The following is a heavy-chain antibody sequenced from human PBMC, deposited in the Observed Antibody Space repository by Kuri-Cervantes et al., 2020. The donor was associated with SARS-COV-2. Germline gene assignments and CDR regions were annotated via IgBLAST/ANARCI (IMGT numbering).Heavy chain of an antibody. CDR3: ARLQYGDYTGPLRIFFDY. Sequence: GESLKISCEGSGYSFTNYWIGWVRQMPGKGLEWIGLIYPADSDTRYSPSFQGQVTISADKSIGTAYLQFSSLRASDSAIYYCARLQYGDYTGPLRIFFDYWGQGTLVTVSS. D-gene: IGHD4-17*01. J-gene: IGHJ4*02. CDR1: GYSFTNYW. V-gene: IGHV5-51*01. CDR2: IYPADSDT.